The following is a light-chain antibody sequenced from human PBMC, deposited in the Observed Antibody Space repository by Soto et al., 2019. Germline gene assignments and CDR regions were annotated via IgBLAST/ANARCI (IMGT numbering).Light chain of an antibody. V-gene: IGKV1-5*01. CDR2: DAS. CDR1: DSISSW. J-gene: IGKJ5*01. Sequence: DIQMTQSPSSLSASVGDRVTITCRASDSISSWLAWYQQKPGKAPKLLIYDASSLESGVPSRFSGSGSGTEFTLTISSLQPDDFATYYCQQYNSYSITFGQGTRLEIK. CDR3: QQYNSYSIT.